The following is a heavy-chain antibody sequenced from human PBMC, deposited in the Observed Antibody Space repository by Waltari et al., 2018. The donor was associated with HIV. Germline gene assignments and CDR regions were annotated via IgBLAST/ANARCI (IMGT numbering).Heavy chain of an antibody. CDR3: TRPVAAGDY. CDR1: GFTFSGSA. Sequence: EVQLVESGGGLVQPGGSLKLSCAASGFTFSGSAMHWVRQASGKGLEWVGRIRSKANSYATAYAASVKGRFTISRDDSKNTAYLQMNSLKTEDTAVYYCTRPVAAGDYWGQGTLVTVSS. D-gene: IGHD6-13*01. V-gene: IGHV3-73*02. CDR2: IRSKANSYAT. J-gene: IGHJ4*02.